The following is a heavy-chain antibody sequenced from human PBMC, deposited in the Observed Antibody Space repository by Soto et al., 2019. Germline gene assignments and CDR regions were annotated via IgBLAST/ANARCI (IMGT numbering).Heavy chain of an antibody. CDR3: ARGYYDSRGQSNTFDI. V-gene: IGHV4-59*01. D-gene: IGHD3-22*01. Sequence: PSETLSLTCTVSGASISSSYWSWIRQSPGKGLEWIGYVYYSGSTSYNPSLKNRVTISVDTSKNQFSLKLSSVTAADTAVYYCARGYYDSRGQSNTFDIWGQGTMVTVSS. J-gene: IGHJ3*02. CDR2: VYYSGST. CDR1: GASISSSY.